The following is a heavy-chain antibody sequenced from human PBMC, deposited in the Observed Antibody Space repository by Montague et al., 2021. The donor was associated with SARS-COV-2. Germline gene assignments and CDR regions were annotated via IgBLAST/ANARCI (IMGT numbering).Heavy chain of an antibody. CDR1: GGSISGYY. CDR2: ICYTGST. J-gene: IGHJ4*02. Sequence: SETLSLTCTVSGGSISGYYWTWMRQPPGKGLEWLGHICYTGSTKYNPSLKSRVTISIDTPKNQFSLKLRSVTAADTAVYFCARAQYTLLIANCVNYFDYWGQGALVTVSS. D-gene: IGHD1-1*01. V-gene: IGHV4-59*01. CDR3: ARAQYTLLIANCVNYFDY.